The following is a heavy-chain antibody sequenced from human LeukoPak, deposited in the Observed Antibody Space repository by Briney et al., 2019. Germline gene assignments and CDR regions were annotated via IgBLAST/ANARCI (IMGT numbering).Heavy chain of an antibody. J-gene: IGHJ4*02. V-gene: IGHV3-30-3*01. D-gene: IGHD3-10*01. Sequence: PGGSLRLSCAASGFTFSSYAMHWVRQAPGKGLEWVAVISYDGSNKYYADSVKGRFTISRDNSKNTLYLQMNSLRAEDTAVYYCARDLDGSGNFDYWGQGTLVTVSS. CDR1: GFTFSSYA. CDR2: ISYDGSNK. CDR3: ARDLDGSGNFDY.